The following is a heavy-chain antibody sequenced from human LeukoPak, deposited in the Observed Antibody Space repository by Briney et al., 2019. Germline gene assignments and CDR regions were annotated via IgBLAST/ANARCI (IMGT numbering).Heavy chain of an antibody. V-gene: IGHV1-69*13. CDR3: AREGDWNDDYYYYMDV. Sequence: SVKVSCKASGGTFSSYAISWVRQAPGQGLEWMGGIIPIFGTANYAQKFQGRVTITADESTSTAYMELSSLRSEDTAVYYCAREGDWNDDYYYYMDVWGKGTTVTISS. D-gene: IGHD1-1*01. CDR2: IIPIFGTA. CDR1: GGTFSSYA. J-gene: IGHJ6*03.